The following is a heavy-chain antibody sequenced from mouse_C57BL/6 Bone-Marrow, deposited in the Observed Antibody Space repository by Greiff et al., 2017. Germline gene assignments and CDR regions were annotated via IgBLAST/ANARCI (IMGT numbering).Heavy chain of an antibody. CDR2: INSDGGST. CDR3: ARHKDLYYSNYPYAIDY. J-gene: IGHJ4*01. V-gene: IGHV5-2*01. Sequence: DVMLVESGGGLVQPGESLKLSCESNEYEFPSHDMSWVRKTPEKRLELVAAINSDGGSTYYPDTMERRLIISRDNPKKTLYLQMSGLRSEGTALYYCARHKDLYYSNYPYAIDYWGQGTSVTVSS. D-gene: IGHD2-5*01. CDR1: EYEFPSHD.